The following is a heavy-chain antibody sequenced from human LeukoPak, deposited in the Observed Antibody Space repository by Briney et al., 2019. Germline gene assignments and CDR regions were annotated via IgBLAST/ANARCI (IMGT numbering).Heavy chain of an antibody. CDR2: INPNSGGT. Sequence: ASVKVPCKASGYTFTGYYMHWVRQAPGQGLEWMGRINPNSGGTNYAQKFQGRVTMTRDTSISTAYMELSRLRSDNTAVYYCARGTYYYDSSARTGAFDIWGQGTMVTVSS. V-gene: IGHV1-2*06. CDR1: GYTFTGYY. J-gene: IGHJ3*02. CDR3: ARGTYYYDSSARTGAFDI. D-gene: IGHD3-22*01.